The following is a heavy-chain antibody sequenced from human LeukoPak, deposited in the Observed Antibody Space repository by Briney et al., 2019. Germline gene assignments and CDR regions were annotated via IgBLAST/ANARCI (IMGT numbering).Heavy chain of an antibody. CDR3: ARSSSAYYYEFDY. CDR2: IYIGGST. Sequence: GGFLRLSCAASGFTFNNYWMSWVRQAPGKGLEWVSVIYIGGSTDYADSVKGRFTISRDNSKNMVYLQMNNLRAEDTAVYYCARSSSAYYYEFDYWGQGTLVTVSS. V-gene: IGHV3-53*01. CDR1: GFTFNNYW. J-gene: IGHJ4*02. D-gene: IGHD3-22*01.